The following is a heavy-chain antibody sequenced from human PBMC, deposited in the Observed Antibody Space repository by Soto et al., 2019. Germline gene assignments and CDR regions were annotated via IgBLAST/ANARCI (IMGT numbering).Heavy chain of an antibody. CDR1: GFTFSSYA. CDR3: AKVPNDYYYYYMDV. Sequence: GGSLRLSCAASGFTFSSYAMSWVRQAPGKGLEWVSAISGSGGSTYYADSVKGRFTISRDNSKNTLYLQMNSLRAEGTAVYYCAKVPNDYYYYYMDVWGKGTTVTVSS. V-gene: IGHV3-23*01. CDR2: ISGSGGST. J-gene: IGHJ6*03.